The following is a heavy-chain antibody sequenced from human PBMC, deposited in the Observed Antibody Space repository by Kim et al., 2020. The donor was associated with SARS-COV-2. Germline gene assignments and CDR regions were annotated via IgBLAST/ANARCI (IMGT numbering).Heavy chain of an antibody. D-gene: IGHD5-18*01. J-gene: IGHJ6*02. Sequence: SRVTISVDTSKNQFSLKLSSVTAADTAVYYCARQGYSYGWDNYYYYGMDVWGQGTTVTVSS. V-gene: IGHV4-59*08. CDR3: ARQGYSYGWDNYYYYGMDV.